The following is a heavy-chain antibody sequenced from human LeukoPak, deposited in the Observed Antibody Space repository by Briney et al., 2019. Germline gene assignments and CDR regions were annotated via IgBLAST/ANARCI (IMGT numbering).Heavy chain of an antibody. V-gene: IGHV3-74*01. Sequence: GGSLRLSCAASGFSLGPYWMHWVRQAPGKGLVWVSRIDPDGTTTNYADSVKDRFTISRDNAENTLYPQMNSLRVEDTAVYYCARVYFDFWTGYLDWYFDLWGRGTLVTVSS. CDR2: IDPDGTTT. CDR3: ARVYFDFWTGYLDWYFDL. CDR1: GFSLGPYW. D-gene: IGHD3-3*01. J-gene: IGHJ2*01.